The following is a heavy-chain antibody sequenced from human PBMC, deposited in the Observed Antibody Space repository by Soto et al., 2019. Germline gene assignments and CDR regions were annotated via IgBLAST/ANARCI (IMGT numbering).Heavy chain of an antibody. Sequence: SGGSLRLSCAASGFTFSDYYMTWVRQAPGKGLEWVSYIATSGSNLYYADSVKGRFTISRDNAKNTLYLQMNSLRAEDTAVYYCARDVPYYDVLPGSPPGTLDVWGKGTTVTVSS. J-gene: IGHJ6*04. V-gene: IGHV3-11*01. CDR3: ARDVPYYDVLPGSPPGTLDV. D-gene: IGHD3-9*01. CDR2: IATSGSNL. CDR1: GFTFSDYY.